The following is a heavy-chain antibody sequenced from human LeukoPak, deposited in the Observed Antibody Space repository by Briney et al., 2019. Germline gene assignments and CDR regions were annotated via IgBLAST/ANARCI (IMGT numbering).Heavy chain of an antibody. CDR2: IFYTGST. D-gene: IGHD3-10*01. CDR1: GGSISSYY. V-gene: IGHV4-39*07. CDR3: AKSNGYGLIGI. Sequence: PSETLSLTCTVSGGSISSYYWGWVRQPPGKALEWIGNIFYTGSTYYSPSLKSRVTISLDTSRNQFSLRLNSVTAADTAVYYCAKSNGYGLIGIWGQGTMVTVSS. J-gene: IGHJ3*02.